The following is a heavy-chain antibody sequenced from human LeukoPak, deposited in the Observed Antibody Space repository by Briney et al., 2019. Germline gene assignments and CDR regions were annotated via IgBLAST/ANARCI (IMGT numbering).Heavy chain of an antibody. J-gene: IGHJ4*02. CDR1: GFTFNTHA. V-gene: IGHV3-23*01. CDR2: INGNGAST. D-gene: IGHD5-18*01. CDR3: AKDQGYSYYYLDY. Sequence: SGGSLRLSRAASGFTFNTHAMSWVRQAPGKGLEWVSGINGNGASTYYSDSVKGRFTISRDNSKNTLYLQMSSLRAEDTAVYYCAKDQGYSYYYLDYWGQGTLVTVSS.